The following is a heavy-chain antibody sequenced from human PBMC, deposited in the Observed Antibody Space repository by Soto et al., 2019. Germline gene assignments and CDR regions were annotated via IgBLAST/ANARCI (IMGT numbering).Heavy chain of an antibody. D-gene: IGHD3-10*01. Sequence: ASVKVSCKVSGYTLTELSMHWVRQAPGKGLEWMGGFDPEDGETIYAQKFQGRVTMTEDTSTDTAYMELSSLRSEDTAVYYCATDSIPYYGSGSYTYWGQGTLVTVSS. CDR1: GYTLTELS. CDR2: FDPEDGET. J-gene: IGHJ4*02. CDR3: ATDSIPYYGSGSYTY. V-gene: IGHV1-24*01.